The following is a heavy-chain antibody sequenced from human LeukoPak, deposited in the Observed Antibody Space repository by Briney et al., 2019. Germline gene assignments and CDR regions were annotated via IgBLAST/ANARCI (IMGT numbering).Heavy chain of an antibody. CDR1: GFTFSSYA. D-gene: IGHD2-2*01. CDR2: ISYDGSNK. CDR3: ARDSCGSPSCFDY. Sequence: PGGSLRLSCAASGFTFSSYAMHWVRQAPGKGLEWVAVISYDGSNKYYADSVKGRFTISRDNSKNTLYLQMNSLRAEDTAVYYCARDSCGSPSCFDYWGQGTLVTVSS. V-gene: IGHV3-30-3*01. J-gene: IGHJ4*02.